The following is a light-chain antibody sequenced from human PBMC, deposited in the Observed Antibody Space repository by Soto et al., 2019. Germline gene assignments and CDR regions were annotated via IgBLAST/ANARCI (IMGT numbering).Light chain of an antibody. Sequence: QSALTQPASVSGSPGQSITISFTGTSSDVGGCNFVSWFHQHPDKAPKVRIFEATQRPSGVSHRFSGSRSGNTASLPISGLQAEDEADYYCCSSSGGGNSRVFGPGTKVTVL. V-gene: IGLV2-23*01. CDR1: SSDVGGCNF. CDR2: EAT. J-gene: IGLJ1*01. CDR3: CSSSGGGNSRV.